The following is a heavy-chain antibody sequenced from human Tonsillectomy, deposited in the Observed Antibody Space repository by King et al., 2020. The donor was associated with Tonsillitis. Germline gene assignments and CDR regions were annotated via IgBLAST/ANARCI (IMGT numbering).Heavy chain of an antibody. J-gene: IGHJ3*02. V-gene: IGHV4-59*01. CDR3: ARERYTPLRYFDWAHDAFDI. CDR1: GGSISSYY. Sequence: QLQESGPGLVKPSETLSLTCTVSGGSISSYYWSWIRQPPGKGLEWIGYIYYSGSTNYNPSLKSRVTISVDTSKNQFSLKLSSVTAADTAVYYCARERYTPLRYFDWAHDAFDIWGQGTMVTVSS. D-gene: IGHD3-9*01. CDR2: IYYSGST.